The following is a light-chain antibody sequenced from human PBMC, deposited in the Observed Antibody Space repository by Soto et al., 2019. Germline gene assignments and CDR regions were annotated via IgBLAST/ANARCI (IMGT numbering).Light chain of an antibody. V-gene: IGKV1D-13*01. CDR1: HDISSA. J-gene: IGKJ1*01. CDR3: QQFNNYPRT. Sequence: AVWLTHCASSLSAFVGVRVTVACRASHDISSALAWYQQKPGRAPKLLIYDASKLQSGVPSRFSGSGYGTDFTLTISSLQPEDFATYSCQQFNNYPRTFGQGTKVDIK. CDR2: DAS.